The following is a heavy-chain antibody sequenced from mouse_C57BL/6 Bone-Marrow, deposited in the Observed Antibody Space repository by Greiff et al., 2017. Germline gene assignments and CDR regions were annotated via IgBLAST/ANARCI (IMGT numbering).Heavy chain of an antibody. Sequence: EVQLQQSGAELVRPGASVKLSCTASGFNITDYYMHWVKQRPEQGLEWIGWIDPDNGDTEYASKFQGKATITADTSSNTAYLQLSSLTSEDTAVYYCTTRGSGYGAMDYWGQGTSVTVSS. CDR2: IDPDNGDT. CDR1: GFNITDYY. V-gene: IGHV14-4*01. D-gene: IGHD3-2*02. CDR3: TTRGSGYGAMDY. J-gene: IGHJ4*01.